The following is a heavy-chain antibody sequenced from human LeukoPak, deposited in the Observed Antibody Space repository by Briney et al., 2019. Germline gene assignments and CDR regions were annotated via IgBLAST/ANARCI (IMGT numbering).Heavy chain of an antibody. Sequence: GRSLRLSCAASGFTFDDYAMHWVRQAPGKGLEWVSGISWNSGSIGYADSVKGRFTISRDNAKNSLYLQMNSLRAEDTAVYYCAKMGIFGVVWNDYWGQGTLVTVSS. J-gene: IGHJ4*02. D-gene: IGHD3-3*01. V-gene: IGHV3-9*01. CDR1: GFTFDDYA. CDR2: ISWNSGSI. CDR3: AKMGIFGVVWNDY.